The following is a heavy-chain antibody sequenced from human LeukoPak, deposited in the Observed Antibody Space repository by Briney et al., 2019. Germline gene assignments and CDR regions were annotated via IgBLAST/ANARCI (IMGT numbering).Heavy chain of an antibody. CDR2: INPNSGGT. D-gene: IGHD6-13*01. CDR1: GYTFTGYY. Sequence: ASVKVSCKASGYTFTGYYMHWVRQAPGQGPEWMGWINPNSGGTNYAQKFQGRVTMTRDTSISTAYMELRSLRSDDTAVYYCAIGYSSSWYVDYWGQGTLVTVSS. CDR3: AIGYSSSWYVDY. J-gene: IGHJ4*02. V-gene: IGHV1-2*02.